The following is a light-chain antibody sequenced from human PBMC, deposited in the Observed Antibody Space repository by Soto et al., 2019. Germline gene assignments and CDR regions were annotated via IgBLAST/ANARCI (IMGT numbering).Light chain of an antibody. CDR2: DVN. CDR3: SSYASGSTLVV. CDR1: SRDVGGFNY. J-gene: IGLJ2*01. V-gene: IGLV2-14*01. Sequence: QSAVTQPASVSGSPGQSITISCTGTSRDVGGFNYVSWYQQVPGKAPKLMIYDVNNRPSGVSSRYPGSKSGNTASLMISGLQAEDGGDYYCSSYASGSTLVVFGGGTKVTVL.